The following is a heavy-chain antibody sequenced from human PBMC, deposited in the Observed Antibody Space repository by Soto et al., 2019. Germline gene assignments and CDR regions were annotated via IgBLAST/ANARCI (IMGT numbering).Heavy chain of an antibody. CDR3: AREGPLSGDAFGI. J-gene: IGHJ3*02. D-gene: IGHD3-16*01. Sequence: KPSETLSLTCTVSGGSIFSHLWSWIRQPPGKGLEWIGYVSHSGSTTHNPSLKSRVTISLDTSQNQVSLQLRSVTAADTAVYYCAREGPLSGDAFGIWGRGTKVTVAS. CDR2: VSHSGST. V-gene: IGHV4-59*11. CDR1: GGSIFSHL.